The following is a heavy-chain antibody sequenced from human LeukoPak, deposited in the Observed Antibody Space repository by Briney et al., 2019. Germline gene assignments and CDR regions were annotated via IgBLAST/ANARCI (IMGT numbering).Heavy chain of an antibody. V-gene: IGHV1-18*01. CDR2: ISAYNGNT. J-gene: IGHJ5*02. CDR3: ARAGYYGSGSYYNFDP. D-gene: IGHD3-10*01. CDR1: GYTFTSYG. Sequence: ASVKVSCKASGYTFTSYGISWVRQAPGQGLEWMGWISAYNGNTNYAQKLQGRVTMTTDTSTSTAYMELRSLRSDDTAVYYCARAGYYGSGSYYNFDPWGREPWSPSPQ.